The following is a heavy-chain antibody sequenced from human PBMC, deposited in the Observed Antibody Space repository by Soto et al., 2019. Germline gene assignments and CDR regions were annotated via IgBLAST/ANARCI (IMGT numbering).Heavy chain of an antibody. CDR1: GDSVSTSSNY. D-gene: IGHD1-7*01. J-gene: IGHJ6*03. CDR2: IYYSGST. CDR3: ARGTIPGSLYYYMYV. V-gene: IGHV4-39*01. Sequence: SETLSLTCTVSGDSVSTSSNYWDWIRQPPGKGLEWIASIYYSGSTYYKPSLKSRVTISMDTSRNQFSLHLSSVTAADTAIYFCARGTIPGSLYYYMYVWGKGTTVTVSS.